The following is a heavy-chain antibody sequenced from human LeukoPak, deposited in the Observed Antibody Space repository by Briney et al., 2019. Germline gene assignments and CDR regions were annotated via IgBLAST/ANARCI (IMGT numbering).Heavy chain of an antibody. J-gene: IGHJ4*02. Sequence: GSSVKVSCKASVGTFSSYTISWVRQAPGQGLEWMGRIIPILGIANYAQKFQGTVTITADKSTSTASMELSSLRSEDTAVYYCARDPPVEVRIVGATRRNRGDRGGDYWGQGTLVTVSS. CDR2: IIPILGIA. V-gene: IGHV1-69*04. D-gene: IGHD1-26*01. CDR3: ARDPPVEVRIVGATRRNRGDRGGDY. CDR1: VGTFSSYT.